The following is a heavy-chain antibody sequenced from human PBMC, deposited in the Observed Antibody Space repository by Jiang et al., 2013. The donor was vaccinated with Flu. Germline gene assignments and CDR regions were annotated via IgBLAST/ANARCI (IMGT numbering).Heavy chain of an antibody. J-gene: IGHJ4*02. CDR3: AKAFDELTSSTWYKSFDY. CDR1: FSNYA. D-gene: IGHD6-13*01. Sequence: FSNYAMSWVRQAPGKGLEWVSAISGNGGTTHYADSVKGRFTISRDNSKNTLYLQMNSLRVEDTAEYYCAKAFDELTSSTWYKSFDYWGQGTLVTVSS. CDR2: ISGNGGTT. V-gene: IGHV3-23*01.